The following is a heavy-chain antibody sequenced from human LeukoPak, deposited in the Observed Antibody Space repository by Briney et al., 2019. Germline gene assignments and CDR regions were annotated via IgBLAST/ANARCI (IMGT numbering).Heavy chain of an antibody. CDR1: GFSLSSYA. J-gene: IGHJ4*02. D-gene: IGHD6-6*01. CDR2: ISSTDAGT. CDR3: ARDRGAARSPSNY. V-gene: IGHV3-23*01. Sequence: PGGSLRLSCAASGFSLSSYAMSWVRQAPGKGLEWVSAISSTDAGTYHADSVRGRFTISRDSSKNTLYLQMNSLRAEDTAVYYCARDRGAARSPSNYWGQGTLVTVSS.